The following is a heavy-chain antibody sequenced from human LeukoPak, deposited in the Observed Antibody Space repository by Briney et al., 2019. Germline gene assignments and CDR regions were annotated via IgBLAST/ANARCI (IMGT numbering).Heavy chain of an antibody. V-gene: IGHV4-39*01. CDR1: GGSISSSSYS. CDR2: IYYSGST. Sequence: SSETLSLTCTVSGGSISSSSYSWGWIRQPPGKGLEWIGSIYYSGSTYYNPSLKSRVTISVDTSKNQFSLKLSSVTAADTAVYYCARMGIAAAGVDYWGQGTLVTVSS. J-gene: IGHJ4*02. D-gene: IGHD6-13*01. CDR3: ARMGIAAAGVDY.